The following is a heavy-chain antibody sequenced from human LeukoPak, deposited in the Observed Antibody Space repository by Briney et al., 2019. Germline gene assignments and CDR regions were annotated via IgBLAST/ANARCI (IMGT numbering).Heavy chain of an antibody. D-gene: IGHD3-9*01. CDR1: GFTFDDYA. V-gene: IGHV3-9*01. CDR3: AKVAPRYYDILTGYSPGGAFDI. J-gene: IGHJ3*02. Sequence: GGSLRLSCAASGFTFDDYAMHWVRQAPGKGLEWVSGISWNSGSIGYADSVKGRFTISRDNAKNSLYLQMNSLRAEDTALYYCAKVAPRYYDILTGYSPGGAFDIWGQGTMVTVSS. CDR2: ISWNSGSI.